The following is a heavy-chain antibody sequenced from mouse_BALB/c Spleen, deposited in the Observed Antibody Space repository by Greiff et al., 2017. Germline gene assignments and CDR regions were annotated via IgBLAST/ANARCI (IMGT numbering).Heavy chain of an antibody. V-gene: IGHV7-3*02. CDR1: GFTFTDYY. J-gene: IGHJ2*01. CDR3: AREGLDY. Sequence: EVQRVESGGGLVQPGGSLRLSCATSGFTFTDYYMSWVRQPPGKALEWLGFIRNKANGYTTEYSASVKGRFTISRDNSQSILYLQMNTLRAEDSATYYCAREGLDYWGQGTTLTVSS. CDR2: IRNKANGYTT.